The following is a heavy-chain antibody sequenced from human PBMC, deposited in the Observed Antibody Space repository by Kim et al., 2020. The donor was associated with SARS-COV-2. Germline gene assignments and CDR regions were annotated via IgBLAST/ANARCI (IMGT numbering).Heavy chain of an antibody. D-gene: IGHD3-10*01. CDR1: GGSISTYY. CDR2: IYTFGST. J-gene: IGHJ4*02. V-gene: IGHV4-4*07. Sequence: SETLSLTCSGGSISTYYWNWIRQPAGKGLEWIGRIYTFGSTNYNPSLKSRVTMSVDTSKNQFYLKLTSVTAADTAMYYCVRGTGGFRPLENWGQGTLVTVSA. CDR3: VRGTGGFRPLEN.